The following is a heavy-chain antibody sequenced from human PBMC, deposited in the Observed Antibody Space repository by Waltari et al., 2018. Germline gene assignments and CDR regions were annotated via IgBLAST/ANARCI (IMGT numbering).Heavy chain of an antibody. D-gene: IGHD2-21*01. Sequence: EVHLVESGGGLVQPGGSLSLSCAASGFAFGNFWMTWVRQAPGKGLELVAKINEDGSLKDYVDSVKGRFTISRDNARNSLYLEITSLRAEDTAVYYCARDVPYLGRGAYDFWGQGTMVTVSS. CDR2: INEDGSLK. V-gene: IGHV3-7*01. CDR3: ARDVPYLGRGAYDF. CDR1: GFAFGNFW. J-gene: IGHJ3*01.